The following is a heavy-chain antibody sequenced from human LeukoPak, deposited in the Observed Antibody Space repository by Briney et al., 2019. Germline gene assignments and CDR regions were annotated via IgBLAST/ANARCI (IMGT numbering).Heavy chain of an antibody. J-gene: IGHJ3*02. CDR3: ARGKYSAAFDI. CDR1: GFTFSTYG. D-gene: IGHD5-18*01. V-gene: IGHV3-48*03. CDR2: ISGPGSTI. Sequence: QPGGTLRLSCVASGFTFSTYGMSWVRQAPGKGLEWVSYISGPGSTISYADSVKGRFTISRDNAKNSLYLQVNSLRVEDTAVYYCARGKYSAAFDIWGQGTMVTVSS.